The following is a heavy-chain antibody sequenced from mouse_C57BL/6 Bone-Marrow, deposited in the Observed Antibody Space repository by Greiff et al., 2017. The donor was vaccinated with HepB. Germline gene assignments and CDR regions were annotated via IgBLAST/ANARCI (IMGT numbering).Heavy chain of an antibody. Sequence: DVKLQESGPELVKPGASVKISCKASGYTFTDYYMNWVKQSHGKSLEWIGDINPNNGGTSYNQKFKGKATLTVDKSSSTAYMELRSLTSEDSAVYYCARPELGPWFAYWGQGTLVTVSA. J-gene: IGHJ3*01. CDR3: ARPELGPWFAY. V-gene: IGHV1-26*01. CDR2: INPNNGGT. CDR1: GYTFTDYY. D-gene: IGHD4-1*01.